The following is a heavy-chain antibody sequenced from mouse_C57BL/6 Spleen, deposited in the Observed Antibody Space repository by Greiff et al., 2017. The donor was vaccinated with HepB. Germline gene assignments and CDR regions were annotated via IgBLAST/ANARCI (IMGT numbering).Heavy chain of an antibody. J-gene: IGHJ3*01. CDR1: GFTFSSYA. Sequence: EVKLVESGEGLVKPGGSLKLSCAASGFTFSSYAMSWVRQTPEKRLEWVAYISSGGDYIYYADTVKGRFTISRDNARNTLYLQMSSLKSEGTAMYYCTREDGSSRFAYWGQGTLVTVSA. CDR2: ISSGGDYI. V-gene: IGHV5-9-1*02. D-gene: IGHD1-1*01. CDR3: TREDGSSRFAY.